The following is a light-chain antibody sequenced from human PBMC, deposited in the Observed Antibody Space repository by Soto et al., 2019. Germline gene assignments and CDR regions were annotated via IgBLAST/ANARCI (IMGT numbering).Light chain of an antibody. Sequence: QAVVTQPPSASGTPGQRITISCSGSSSSIGSHTVNWHQQVPGTAPELLIYSNNERPSGVPDRFSGSKSGTSASLAISGLQSGDEADYYCVAWDDSLNGVIFGGGTKLTVL. CDR1: SSSIGSHT. V-gene: IGLV1-44*01. CDR2: SNN. CDR3: VAWDDSLNGVI. J-gene: IGLJ2*01.